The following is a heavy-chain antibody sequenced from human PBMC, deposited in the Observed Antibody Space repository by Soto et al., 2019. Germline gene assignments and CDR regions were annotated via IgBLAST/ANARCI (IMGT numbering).Heavy chain of an antibody. J-gene: IGHJ5*02. V-gene: IGHV1-18*01. D-gene: IGHD6-25*01. CDR3: ARGGRRLGWFDP. CDR2: ISPFNYNT. Sequence: QVQLMQSRPEVKTPGASVKLSCKASGYTFSSYVITWERQAPGQGLEWMGWISPFNYNTNYAQKFQGRVTMTTDTSTNTAYMELRSLRSDDTAVYYCARGGRRLGWFDPWGQGTLVTVYS. CDR1: GYTFSSYV.